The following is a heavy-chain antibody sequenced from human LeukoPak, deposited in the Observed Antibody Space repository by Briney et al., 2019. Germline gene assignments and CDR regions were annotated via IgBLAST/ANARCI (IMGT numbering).Heavy chain of an antibody. CDR1: GYSISSGYH. CDR2: IYHSGST. J-gene: IGHJ5*02. D-gene: IGHD3-16*02. Sequence: PSETLSLTCTVSGYSISSGYHWGWIRQPPGKGLEWTGSIYHSGSTYYNPSLKSRVTISVDTSKNQFSLKLSSVTAADTAVYYCARAVYDYVWGSYHTANWFDPWGQGTLVTVSS. V-gene: IGHV4-38-2*02. CDR3: ARAVYDYVWGSYHTANWFDP.